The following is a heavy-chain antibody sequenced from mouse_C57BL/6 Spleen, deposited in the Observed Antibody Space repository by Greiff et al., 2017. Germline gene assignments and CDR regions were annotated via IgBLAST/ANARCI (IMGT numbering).Heavy chain of an antibody. D-gene: IGHD3-2*02. Sequence: VQLVESGPELVKPGASVKISCKASGYAFSSSWMNWVKQRPGKGLEWIGRIYPGDGDTNYNGKFKGKATLTADKSSSTAYMQLSSLTSEDSAVYFCARQLRLPYAMDYWGQGTSVTVSS. CDR1: GYAFSSSW. CDR2: IYPGDGDT. CDR3: ARQLRLPYAMDY. J-gene: IGHJ4*01. V-gene: IGHV1-82*01.